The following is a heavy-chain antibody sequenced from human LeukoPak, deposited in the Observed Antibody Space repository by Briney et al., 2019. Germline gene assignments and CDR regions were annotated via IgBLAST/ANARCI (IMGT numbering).Heavy chain of an antibody. CDR2: IGGSGAGT. D-gene: IGHD2-21*01. J-gene: IGHJ4*02. CDR1: GFTFSNYA. CDR3: AKDFRIGYSAHFDY. Sequence: PGGSLRLSCAASGFTFSNYAMTWVRQAPGKGLEWVSGIGGSGAGTYYADSVKGRFTISRDNSKNTLYLQMDSLRGEDTAVYYCAKDFRIGYSAHFDYWGQGALVTVSS. V-gene: IGHV3-23*01.